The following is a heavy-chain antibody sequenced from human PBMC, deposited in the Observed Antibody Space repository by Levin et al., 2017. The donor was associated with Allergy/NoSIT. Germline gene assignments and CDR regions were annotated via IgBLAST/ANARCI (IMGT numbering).Heavy chain of an antibody. D-gene: IGHD2-2*01. J-gene: IGHJ5*02. Sequence: GESLKISCAASGFTFSNYAMSWVRQAPGKGLEWVSVISGSDVSTNYADSVKGRFTMSRDNSKNTLYLQMNSLRADDTAVYYCAKFPVVVVPAAIRDGNWFDPWGQGTLVTVSS. CDR2: ISGSDVST. CDR1: GFTFSNYA. CDR3: AKFPVVVVPAAIRDGNWFDP. V-gene: IGHV3-23*01.